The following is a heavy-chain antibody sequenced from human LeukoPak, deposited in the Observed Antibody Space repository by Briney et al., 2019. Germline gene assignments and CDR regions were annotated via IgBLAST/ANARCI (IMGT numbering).Heavy chain of an antibody. CDR2: ISLYNSNT. CDR3: ARMGCSSTSCYTLDY. J-gene: IGHJ4*02. Sequence: ASVKVSCKASNYTFSNNGISWVRQAPGQGLEWIGWISLYNSNTNSAQTLQGRVTMTTDTSTTTAYMELRSLRSDDTAMYYCARMGCSSTSCYTLDYWGQGTLVTVSS. CDR1: NYTFSNNG. D-gene: IGHD2-2*02. V-gene: IGHV1-18*01.